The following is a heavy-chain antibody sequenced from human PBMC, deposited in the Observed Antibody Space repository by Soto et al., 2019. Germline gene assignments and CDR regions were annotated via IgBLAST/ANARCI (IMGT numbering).Heavy chain of an antibody. CDR2: IYYSGNT. Sequence: QLQLQESGPGLVKPSETLSLTCTVAGGSISSRSYYWGWIRQPPGKGLEWIGSIYYSGNTYYNPSLKSRVTICVDTSKNQLPLRLSSVTAADTAVYYCARHKDNSSRYLLPDYWGQGPLVTVSS. D-gene: IGHD5-18*01. CDR3: ARHKDNSSRYLLPDY. CDR1: GGSISSRSYY. J-gene: IGHJ4*02. V-gene: IGHV4-39*01.